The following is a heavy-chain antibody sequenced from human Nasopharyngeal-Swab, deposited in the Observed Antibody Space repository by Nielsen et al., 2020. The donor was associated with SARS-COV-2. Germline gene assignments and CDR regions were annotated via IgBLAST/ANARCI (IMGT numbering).Heavy chain of an antibody. V-gene: IGHV3-23*01. CDR2: ISGADDST. Sequence: GGSLRLSCSASGFIFKNYAMNWVRQAPGRGLEWVSAISGADDSTKYADSVKGRFTISRDNSKNTLDLQMNSLRAEDTAMYYCAKDRDSGDDSGEYYHYYGMDVWGQGTQVTVSS. CDR3: AKDRDSGDDSGEYYHYYGMDV. J-gene: IGHJ6*02. CDR1: GFIFKNYA. D-gene: IGHD5-12*01.